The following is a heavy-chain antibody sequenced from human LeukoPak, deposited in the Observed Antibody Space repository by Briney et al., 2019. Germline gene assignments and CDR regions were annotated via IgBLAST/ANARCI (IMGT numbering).Heavy chain of an antibody. CDR3: ARGKNDYGDPNWFDP. J-gene: IGHJ5*02. CDR1: GAPVNFYY. V-gene: IGHV4-4*07. Sequence: SESLSLTCTVSGAPVNFYYLSWIRHSAEKGLEWIGRIYTRGNTNYNPSLKSRVTLSVDTSRNQFSLMLSSVTAADTAVYYCARGKNDYGDPNWFDPWGQGTLVTVSS. D-gene: IGHD4-17*01. CDR2: IYTRGNT.